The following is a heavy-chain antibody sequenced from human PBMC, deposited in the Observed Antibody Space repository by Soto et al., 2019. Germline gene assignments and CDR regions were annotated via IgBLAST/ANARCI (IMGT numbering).Heavy chain of an antibody. Sequence: ASVKVSCKASGYTFTSYGISWVRQAPGQGLEWMGWISAYNGNTNYAQKLQGRVTMTTDTSTSTAYMELRSLRSDDTAVYYCARDYYGSGSYYNTRYFDYWGQGTLVTVSS. V-gene: IGHV1-18*01. J-gene: IGHJ4*02. D-gene: IGHD3-10*01. CDR1: GYTFTSYG. CDR3: ARDYYGSGSYYNTRYFDY. CDR2: ISAYNGNT.